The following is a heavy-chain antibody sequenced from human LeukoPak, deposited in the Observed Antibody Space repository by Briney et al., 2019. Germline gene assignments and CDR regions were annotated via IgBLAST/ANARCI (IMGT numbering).Heavy chain of an antibody. J-gene: IGHJ5*02. CDR1: GFTFSSYS. CDR2: ISSSSSYI. CDR3: ARSHGGNSGWFDP. Sequence: GGSLRLSRAASGFTFSSYSMNWVRQAPGKGLEWVSSISSSSSYIYYADSVKGRFTISRDNAKNSLYLQMNSLRAEDTAVYYCARSHGGNSGWFDPWGQGTLVTVSS. V-gene: IGHV3-21*01. D-gene: IGHD4-23*01.